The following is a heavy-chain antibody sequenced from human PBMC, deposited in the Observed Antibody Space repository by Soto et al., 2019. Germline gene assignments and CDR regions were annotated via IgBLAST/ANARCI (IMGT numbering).Heavy chain of an antibody. D-gene: IGHD1-26*01. V-gene: IGHV4-31*03. CDR2: IYYSGST. J-gene: IGHJ4*02. CDR1: GGSISSGGYY. Sequence: SETLSLTCTVSGGSISSGGYYWNWIRQHPGKGLEWIGYIYYSGSTYYNPSLKSRVTISVDRSKNQFSLKLSSVTAADTAVYYCARHLEERQWANRFDYWGRGTLVTVSS. CDR3: ARHLEERQWANRFDY.